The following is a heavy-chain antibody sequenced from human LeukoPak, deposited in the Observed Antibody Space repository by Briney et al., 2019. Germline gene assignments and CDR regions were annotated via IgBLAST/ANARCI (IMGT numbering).Heavy chain of an antibody. CDR1: GGSISSSSYY. CDR3: ASTYGSNEVVDYGAFDI. J-gene: IGHJ3*02. CDR2: IYYSGST. Sequence: SGTLSLTCAVSGGSISSSSYYWGWIRQPPGKGLEWIGSIYYSGSTYYNPSLKSRATISVETSKNQFFLKLSSVTGADTAVDACASTYGSNEVVDYGAFDIWGEGRMVTVSS. V-gene: IGHV4-39*01. D-gene: IGHD4-17*01.